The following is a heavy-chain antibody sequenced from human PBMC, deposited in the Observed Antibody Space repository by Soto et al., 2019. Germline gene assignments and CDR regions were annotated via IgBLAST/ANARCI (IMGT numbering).Heavy chain of an antibody. D-gene: IGHD6-13*01. V-gene: IGHV4-59*01. CDR2: IYYSGST. Sequence: PSETLSLTCTVSGGSISSYYWSWIRQPPGKGLEWIGYIYYSGSTNYDPSLKSRVTISVDTSKNQFSLKLSSVTAADTAVYYCARGGSSSSFPHPFVYWGQGTLVTVPS. CDR3: ARGGSSSSFPHPFVY. J-gene: IGHJ4*02. CDR1: GGSISSYY.